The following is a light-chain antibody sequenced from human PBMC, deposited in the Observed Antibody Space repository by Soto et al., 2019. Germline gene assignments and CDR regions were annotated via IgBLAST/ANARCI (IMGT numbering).Light chain of an antibody. CDR1: NSRSKS. V-gene: IGLV3-21*02. CDR3: QVWDVNSDRYV. CDR2: DDS. J-gene: IGLJ1*01. Sequence: SYDLTQPPSVSVAPGQTTRITCGENNSRSKSVHWYQQKPGQAPVLVVYDDSDRPSGIPERFSGSNSGNTATLTISRVEAGDEADYYCQVWDVNSDRYVFGTGTKVTVL.